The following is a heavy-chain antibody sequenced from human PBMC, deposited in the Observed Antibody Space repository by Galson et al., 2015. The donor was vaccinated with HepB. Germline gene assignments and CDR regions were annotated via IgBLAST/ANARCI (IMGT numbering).Heavy chain of an antibody. V-gene: IGHV3-66*02. Sequence: SLRLSCAASGFTVSSNYMSWVRQAPGKGLEWVSVIYSGGSTYYADSVKGRFTISRDNSKNTLYLQVNSLRAEDTAVYYCTRDYREYQLLYPDPDYYYGMDVWGQGTTVTVSS. D-gene: IGHD2-2*02. CDR2: IYSGGST. CDR3: TRDYREYQLLYPDPDYYYGMDV. CDR1: GFTVSSNY. J-gene: IGHJ6*02.